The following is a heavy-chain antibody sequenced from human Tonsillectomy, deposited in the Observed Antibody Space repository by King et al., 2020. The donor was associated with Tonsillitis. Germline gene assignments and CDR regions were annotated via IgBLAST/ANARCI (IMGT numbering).Heavy chain of an antibody. Sequence: VQLVESGGGVVQPGRSLRLSCETSGFIFSSYGMHWVRQAPGKGLEWVATISFDGANTHHSDSVTGRFTISRDNSKSTMYLQMNSLRAEDTAVYYCARERLYNVGWGIDHWGQGTLVTVSS. CDR2: ISFDGANT. CDR3: ARERLYNVGWGIDH. V-gene: IGHV3-33*05. J-gene: IGHJ4*02. CDR1: GFIFSSYG. D-gene: IGHD1-14*01.